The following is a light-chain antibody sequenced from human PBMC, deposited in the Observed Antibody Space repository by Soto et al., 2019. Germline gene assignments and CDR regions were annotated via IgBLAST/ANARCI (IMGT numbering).Light chain of an antibody. CDR3: QQYNNWPFS. Sequence: EIVLTQSPATLSVSPGERATLSCRASQSVSTNLAWYQQKPGQVPSLLIYGASTRASGIPARFSGTGSETDFTLTISGLQSEDSAVYFCQQYNNWPFSFGQGTRLEIK. J-gene: IGKJ5*01. V-gene: IGKV3-15*01. CDR2: GAS. CDR1: QSVSTN.